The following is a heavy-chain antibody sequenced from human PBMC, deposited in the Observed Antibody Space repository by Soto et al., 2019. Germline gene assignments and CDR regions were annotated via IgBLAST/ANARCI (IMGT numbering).Heavy chain of an antibody. V-gene: IGHV4-34*01. CDR3: ARGGLSIAVAGTDNNFDY. D-gene: IGHD6-19*01. CDR2: INHSGST. Sequence: SETLSLTCAVYGGSFSGYYWSWIRQPPGKGLEWIGEINHSGSTNYNPSLKSRVTISVDTSKNQFSLKLSSVTAADTAVYYCARGGLSIAVAGTDNNFDYWGQGTLVTVSS. CDR1: GGSFSGYY. J-gene: IGHJ4*02.